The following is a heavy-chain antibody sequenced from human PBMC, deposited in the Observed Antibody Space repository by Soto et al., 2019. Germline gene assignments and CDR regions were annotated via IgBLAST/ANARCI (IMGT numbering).Heavy chain of an antibody. CDR2: IYYSGST. V-gene: IGHV4-59*01. D-gene: IGHD1-26*01. J-gene: IGHJ4*02. CDR1: GGSISSYY. Sequence: NPSETLSLTCTVSGGSISSYYWSWIRQPPGKGLEWIGYIYYSGSTNYNPSLKSRVTISVDTSKNQFSLKLSSVTAADTAVYYCARDEGSGSYDYWGQGTLVTVSS. CDR3: ARDEGSGSYDY.